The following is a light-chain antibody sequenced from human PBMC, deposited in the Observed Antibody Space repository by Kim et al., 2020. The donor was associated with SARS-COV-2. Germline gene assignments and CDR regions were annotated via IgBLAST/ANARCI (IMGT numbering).Light chain of an antibody. CDR2: AVS. J-gene: IGLJ3*02. CDR1: SDDIGNFNL. V-gene: IGLV2-23*02. Sequence: QSALTQPASVSGSPGQSITISCTGSSDDIGNFNLVSWYQHHPGTAPKLLISAVSKRPSGVSPRFSGSKSGSTASLTISGLQAEDEADYYCCSYVSGNNLVFGGGTQLTVL. CDR3: CSYVSGNNLV.